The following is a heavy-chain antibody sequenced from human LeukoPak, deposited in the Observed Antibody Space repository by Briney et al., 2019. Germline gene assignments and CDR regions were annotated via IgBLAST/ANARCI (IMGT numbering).Heavy chain of an antibody. CDR2: INPNSGGT. D-gene: IGHD5-24*01. V-gene: IGHV1-2*02. Sequence: GASVKVSCKASGYTFTGYYMHWVRQAPGQGLEWMGWINPNSGGTNYAQKFQGRVTMTTDTSTSTAYMELRSLRSDDTAVYYCARGDGYTLNWFDPWGQGTLVTVSS. CDR1: GYTFTGYY. CDR3: ARGDGYTLNWFDP. J-gene: IGHJ5*02.